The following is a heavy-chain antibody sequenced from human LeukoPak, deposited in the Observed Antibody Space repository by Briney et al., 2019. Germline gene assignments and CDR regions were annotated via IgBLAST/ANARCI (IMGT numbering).Heavy chain of an antibody. J-gene: IGHJ4*02. D-gene: IGHD3-3*01. V-gene: IGHV4-38-2*02. CDR3: ARGLASGYPPIPFDY. CDR2: IYYSGST. Sequence: TSETLSLTCTVSDYSISSGYYWGWIRQPPGKGLEWIGSIYYSGSTYYNPSLKSRVTISVDTSKNQFSLNLTSVTAADTAIYYCARGLASGYPPIPFDYWGQGTQVTVSS. CDR1: DYSISSGYY.